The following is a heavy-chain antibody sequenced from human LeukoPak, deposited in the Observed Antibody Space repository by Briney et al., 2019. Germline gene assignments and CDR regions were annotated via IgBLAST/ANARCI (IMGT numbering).Heavy chain of an antibody. CDR2: IFHSGST. Sequence: SETLSLTCAVSGYSISSGYYWGWIRPPPGKGLEWIGSIFHSGSTYYNPSLKSRVTISVDTSKNQFSLKLSSVTAADTAVYYCARGASFGYWGQGTLVTVSS. CDR3: ARGASFGY. V-gene: IGHV4-38-2*01. CDR1: GYSISSGYY. J-gene: IGHJ4*02.